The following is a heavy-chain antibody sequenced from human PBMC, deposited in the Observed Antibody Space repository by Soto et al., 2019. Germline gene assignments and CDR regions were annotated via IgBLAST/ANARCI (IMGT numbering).Heavy chain of an antibody. V-gene: IGHV5-10-1*01. Sequence: GESLKISCNAAGYNFTAFWIHWVRQMPGKGREWLGKIDPSDSDTNYRPSFEGHDTTSTDNAITTAYLQWSILRASDTALYFCARVHKNWFDSWAQGTMVTVSS. CDR2: IDPSDSDT. J-gene: IGHJ5*01. CDR1: GYNFTAFW. CDR3: ARVHKNWFDS.